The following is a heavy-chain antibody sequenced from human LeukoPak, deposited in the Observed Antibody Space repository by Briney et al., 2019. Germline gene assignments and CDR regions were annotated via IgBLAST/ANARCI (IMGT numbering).Heavy chain of an antibody. Sequence: GASVKVSCKASGYTFTGYYMLWVRQAPGQGLEWMGLINPSGGSTTYAQKFQGRVTMTRDMSTSIVYMELSSLTSEDTAVYYCASRPGTFDIWGQGTMVTVSS. CDR1: GYTFTGYY. V-gene: IGHV1-46*01. J-gene: IGHJ3*02. CDR2: INPSGGST. CDR3: ASRPGTFDI. D-gene: IGHD6-6*01.